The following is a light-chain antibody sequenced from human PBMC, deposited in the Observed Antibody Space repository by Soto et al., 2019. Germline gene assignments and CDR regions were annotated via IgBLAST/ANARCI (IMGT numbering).Light chain of an antibody. CDR1: QSVGNNY. CDR3: QQYGSTPLT. Sequence: EIVLTQSPGTLSLSPGERANLSCRASQSVGNNYLAWYQQKPGQAPRFLIYDASSRATGIPDMFIGSGSGTDFTLTISRLEPEDFAVYYCQQYGSTPLTFGGGTKVEIK. CDR2: DAS. V-gene: IGKV3-20*01. J-gene: IGKJ4*01.